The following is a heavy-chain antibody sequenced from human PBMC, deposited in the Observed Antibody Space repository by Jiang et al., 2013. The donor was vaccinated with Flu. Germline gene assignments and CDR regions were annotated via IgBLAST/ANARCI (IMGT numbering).Heavy chain of an antibody. CDR2: IKRESDGGTT. J-gene: IGHJ4*02. CDR3: STDPY. CDR1: GFSFSSAW. V-gene: IGHV3-15*01. Sequence: RLSCEASGFSFSSAWMTWVRQAPGQGLEWVGRIKRESDGGTTEYGTPVKGRFTISRDDSKNTLYLQMNSLKTDDTGVYYCSTDPYWGQGTLVTVSS.